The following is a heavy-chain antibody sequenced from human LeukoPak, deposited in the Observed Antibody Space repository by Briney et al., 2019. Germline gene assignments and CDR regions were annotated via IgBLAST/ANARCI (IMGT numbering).Heavy chain of an antibody. D-gene: IGHD2-21*02. J-gene: IGHJ4*02. CDR3: ARALLAYCGGDCYPYYFDY. CDR2: IYYSGST. V-gene: IGHV4-59*01. CDR1: GDSISSYY. Sequence: KPSETLSLTCTVYGDSISSYYWSWIRQPPGKGGEWCGYIYYSGSTNYNPSLKSRVTISVDTSKNQSSLKLSSVTAADTAVYYCARALLAYCGGDCYPYYFDYWGQGTLVTVSS.